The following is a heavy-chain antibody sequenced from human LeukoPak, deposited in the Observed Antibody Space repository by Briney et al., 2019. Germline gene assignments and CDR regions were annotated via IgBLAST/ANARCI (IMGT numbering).Heavy chain of an antibody. Sequence: GGSLRLSCAASEFSVGSNYMTWVRQAPGKGLEWVSLIYSGGSTYYADSVKGRFTISRDNSKNTLYLQMNSLRAEDTAVYYCAGTYYYDKGAFDIWGQGTMVTVSS. D-gene: IGHD3-22*01. V-gene: IGHV3-53*01. CDR3: AGTYYYDKGAFDI. CDR1: EFSVGSNY. J-gene: IGHJ3*02. CDR2: IYSGGST.